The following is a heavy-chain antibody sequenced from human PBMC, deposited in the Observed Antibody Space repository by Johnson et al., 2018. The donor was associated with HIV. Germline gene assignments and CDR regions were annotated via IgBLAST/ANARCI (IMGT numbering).Heavy chain of an antibody. J-gene: IGHJ3*02. Sequence: MQLVESGGGVVQPGRSLRLSCTASGFTLSSYAIHWVRQAPGKGLEGVANIKQDGSEKYYVDSVKGRFTISRDNAKNALYLQMNSLRAEDTALYHCARGDGSGSTGAFDIWGQGTMVTVSS. CDR2: IKQDGSEK. D-gene: IGHD3-10*01. CDR3: ARGDGSGSTGAFDI. CDR1: GFTLSSYA. V-gene: IGHV3-7*03.